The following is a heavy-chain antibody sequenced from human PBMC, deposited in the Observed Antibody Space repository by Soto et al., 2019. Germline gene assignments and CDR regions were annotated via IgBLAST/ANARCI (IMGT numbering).Heavy chain of an antibody. CDR3: AKSRYSDSSGDFYDY. CDR2: IGGSGRTT. J-gene: IGHJ4*02. D-gene: IGHD3-22*01. Sequence: TGGSLRLSCAASAFTFNNYAMSWVRQAPGKGLEWVSGIGGSGRTTYYADSVKGRFTISRDNSNNTLFLQMNSLRAEDTAVYYCAKSRYSDSSGDFYDYWGQGTLVNVSS. V-gene: IGHV3-23*01. CDR1: AFTFNNYA.